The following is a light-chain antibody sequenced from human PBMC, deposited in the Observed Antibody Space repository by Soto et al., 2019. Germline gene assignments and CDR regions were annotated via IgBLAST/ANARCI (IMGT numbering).Light chain of an antibody. J-gene: IGKJ2*01. V-gene: IGKV4-1*01. Sequence: DIVMTQSPDSLAVSLGERATINCKSSQSVLYSSTNKNYLAWYQQKPGQPPQMLIYWASTRESGVPDRFSGSGSGTDFTLTISRLQAEDVAVYYCQQYYSTPPAFGQGTKLEIK. CDR3: QQYYSTPPA. CDR1: QSVLYSSTNKNY. CDR2: WAS.